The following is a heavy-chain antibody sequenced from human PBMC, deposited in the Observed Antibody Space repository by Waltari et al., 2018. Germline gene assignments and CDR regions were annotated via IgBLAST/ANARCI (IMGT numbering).Heavy chain of an antibody. J-gene: IGHJ4*02. CDR3: ARHSDGWYDDFDY. CDR2: VYYKTGST. D-gene: IGHD6-19*01. Sequence: QLQLQESGPGLVKSLETLSLTCSVSGDSISSSGHFWAWIRQPPGKGLEWIGSVYYKTGSTDYIQSLKSRSTISVDTSMNQFSLKLSSVTAADTAVYYCARHSDGWYDDFDYWGQGTLVTVSS. V-gene: IGHV4-39*07. CDR1: GDSISSSGHF.